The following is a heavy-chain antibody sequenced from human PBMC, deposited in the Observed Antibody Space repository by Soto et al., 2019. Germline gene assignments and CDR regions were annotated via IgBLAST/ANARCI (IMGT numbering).Heavy chain of an antibody. CDR2: ISAYNGNT. J-gene: IGHJ4*01. D-gene: IGHD3-3*01. V-gene: IGHV1-18*04. CDR1: GYSFTSYG. CDR3: ARVSFLYYDFWSGYPYYFDY. Sequence: WXSVKVSCKASGYSFTSYGISWVRQAPGQGLEWMGWISAYNGNTNYAQKLQGRVTMTTDTSTSTAYMELRSLRSDDTAVYYCARVSFLYYDFWSGYPYYFDYWGHGTLVTVSS.